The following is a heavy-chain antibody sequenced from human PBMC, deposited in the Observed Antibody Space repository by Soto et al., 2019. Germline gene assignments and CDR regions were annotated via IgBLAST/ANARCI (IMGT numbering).Heavy chain of an antibody. CDR1: GGTFSSYA. V-gene: IGHV1-69*13. J-gene: IGHJ1*01. Sequence: ASVKVSCKASGGTFSSYAISWVRQAPGQGLEWMGGIIPIFGTANYAQKFQGRVTITADESTSTAYMELSSLRSEDTAVYYCARHVYDSSGRHIEYFQHWGQGTLVTVSS. D-gene: IGHD3-22*01. CDR2: IIPIFGTA. CDR3: ARHVYDSSGRHIEYFQH.